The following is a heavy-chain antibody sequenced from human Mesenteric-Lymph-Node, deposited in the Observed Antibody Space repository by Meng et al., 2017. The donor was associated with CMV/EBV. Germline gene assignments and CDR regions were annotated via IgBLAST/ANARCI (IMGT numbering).Heavy chain of an antibody. CDR3: VRDGDHWNFDY. CDR1: GGSISSYY. CDR2: ISTSSSYI. J-gene: IGHJ4*02. V-gene: IGHV3-21*01. D-gene: IGHD1-1*01. Sequence: ETLSLTCTVSGGSISSYYWSWVRQAPGKGLEWVSSISTSSSYIYYADYVKGRFTISRDNARNTLYLQMNSLRGEDTAVYFCVRDGDHWNFDYWGQGTLVTVSS.